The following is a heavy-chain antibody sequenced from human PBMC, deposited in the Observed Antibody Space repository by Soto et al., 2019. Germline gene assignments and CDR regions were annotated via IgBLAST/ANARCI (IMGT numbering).Heavy chain of an antibody. V-gene: IGHV2-5*02. CDR3: AHTVLRYFDY. CDR2: IFWDDDK. CDR1: GFSLSTSGVG. J-gene: IGHJ4*02. D-gene: IGHD5-12*01. Sequence: QITLKESGPTLLKPTQTLTLTCTFSGFSLSTSGVGVGWIRQPPGKALEWLALIFWDDDKRYIPSLRSRLTITKDTSKHQVVLTMTNLDPVDTATYYCAHTVLRYFDYWGQGTLVTVSS.